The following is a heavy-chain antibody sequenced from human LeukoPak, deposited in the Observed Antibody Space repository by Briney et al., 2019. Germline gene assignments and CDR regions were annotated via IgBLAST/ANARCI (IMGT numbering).Heavy chain of an antibody. Sequence: GGSLRLSCAASGFTFSSYEMNWVRQAPAKGLEWVSYISSSGSTIYYADSVKGRFTISRDNAKNSLYLQMNSLRAEDTAVYYCARDIGDDAFDIWGQGTIVTVSS. V-gene: IGHV3-48*03. D-gene: IGHD2-15*01. J-gene: IGHJ3*02. CDR3: ARDIGDDAFDI. CDR2: ISSSGSTI. CDR1: GFTFSSYE.